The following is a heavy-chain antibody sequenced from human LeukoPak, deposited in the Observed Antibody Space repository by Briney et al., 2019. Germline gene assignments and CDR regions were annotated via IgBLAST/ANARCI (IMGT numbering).Heavy chain of an antibody. CDR3: ASNSGSPWPTDAFDI. Sequence: ASVKVSCKASGYTFTGYYMHWVRQAPGQGLEWMRWINPNSGGTNYAQKFQGRVTMTRDTSISTAYMELSRLRSDDTAVYYCASNSGSPWPTDAFDIWGQGTMVTVSS. D-gene: IGHD1-26*01. V-gene: IGHV1-2*02. CDR2: INPNSGGT. CDR1: GYTFTGYY. J-gene: IGHJ3*02.